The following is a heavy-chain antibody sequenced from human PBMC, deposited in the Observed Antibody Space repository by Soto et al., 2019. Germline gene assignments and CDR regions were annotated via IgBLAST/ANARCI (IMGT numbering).Heavy chain of an antibody. CDR2: IYFTGLA. J-gene: IGHJ4*02. Sequence: SETLSLTCTVSDGSISSSLHYWGWIRQSPGKGLEYLGTIYFTGLASYNPSLKSRVTISVDTSKNQFSLRLRSVTAADTAVYFCARQPCGGYRYYFDSWGQGTLVTAPQ. V-gene: IGHV4-39*01. D-gene: IGHD5-12*01. CDR1: DGSISSSLHY. CDR3: ARQPCGGYRYYFDS.